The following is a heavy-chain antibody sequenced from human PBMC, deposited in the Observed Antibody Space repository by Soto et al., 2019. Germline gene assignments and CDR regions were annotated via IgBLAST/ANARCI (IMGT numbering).Heavy chain of an antibody. CDR1: GASFSSSSYY. Sequence: PSETLSLTCSVSGASFSSSSYYWGWIRQPPEKGLEWIATMYYSGTTYYNPSLRGRVTVSIDTSKDQFSLKLTSVTAADTAMYYCATHPAISATSFYGMDVWAMGPRSQPP. J-gene: IGHJ6*02. D-gene: IGHD3-3*01. V-gene: IGHV4-39*01. CDR3: ATHPAISATSFYGMDV. CDR2: MYYSGTT.